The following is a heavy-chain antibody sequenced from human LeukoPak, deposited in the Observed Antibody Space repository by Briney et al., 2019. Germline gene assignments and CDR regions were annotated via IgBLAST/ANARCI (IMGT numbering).Heavy chain of an antibody. J-gene: IGHJ4*02. CDR2: TNSGGYT. CDR1: GFTVSTNY. Sequence: GGSLRLSCAASGFTVSTNYMSWVRQAPGKGLEWVSVTNSGGYTDYADSVKGRFTISRDNSKNTLYLQMNGLRAEDTAVYYCARARYGGNLDSSFDYWGQGTLVTVSS. D-gene: IGHD4-23*01. CDR3: ARARYGGNLDSSFDY. V-gene: IGHV3-53*01.